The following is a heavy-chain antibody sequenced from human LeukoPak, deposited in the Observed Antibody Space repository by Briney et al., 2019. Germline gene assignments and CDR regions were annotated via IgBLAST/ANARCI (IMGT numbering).Heavy chain of an antibody. V-gene: IGHV3-74*01. D-gene: IGHD4-17*01. J-gene: IGHJ4*02. CDR1: GFTFPSVW. Sequence: GGSLRLSCAASGFTFPSVWMHWFRQAPGRGLVCISRISTDEAITGYADSVKGRFTISRDNAKNTLYLQMNSLRAEDTAVYYCARDRTTVTLFDYWGQGALVTVSS. CDR2: ISTDEAIT. CDR3: ARDRTTVTLFDY.